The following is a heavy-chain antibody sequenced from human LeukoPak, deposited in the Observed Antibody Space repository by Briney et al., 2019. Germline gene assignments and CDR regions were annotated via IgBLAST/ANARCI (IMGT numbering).Heavy chain of an antibody. D-gene: IGHD4-23*01. CDR1: GGSISSGGYS. V-gene: IGHV4-30-4*01. J-gene: IGHJ3*02. CDR2: IYYSGST. CDR3: ARDRGDYGGNSGDAFDI. Sequence: SETLSLTCAVSGGSISSGGYSWSWIRQPPGKGLEWIGYIYYSGSTYYNPSLKSRVTISVDTSKNQFSLKLSSVTAADTAVYYCARDRGDYGGNSGDAFDIWGQGTMVTVSS.